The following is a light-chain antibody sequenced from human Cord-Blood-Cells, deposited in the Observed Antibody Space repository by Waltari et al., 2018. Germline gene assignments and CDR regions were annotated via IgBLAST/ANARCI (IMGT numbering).Light chain of an antibody. Sequence: DIQMTQSPSSLSASVGDRVTITCRASQSISSYLNWYQQKPGKAPKLLIYNASSLQSGVPSRFSGSGSGTDFTLTISSLQPEDFATYYCQQYYSTPYRFGQGTKLEIK. CDR3: QQYYSTPYR. V-gene: IGKV1-39*01. CDR2: NAS. CDR1: QSISSY. J-gene: IGKJ2*03.